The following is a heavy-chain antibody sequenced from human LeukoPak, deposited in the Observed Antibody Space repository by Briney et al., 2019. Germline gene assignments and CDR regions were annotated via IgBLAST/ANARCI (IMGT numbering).Heavy chain of an antibody. Sequence: KPSQTLSLTCTVSRGSISSGSYHWNWIRQPAGKGLEWIGRMSRSGSTNYNPSLKSRATISVDTSKKQFSLKLSSVTAADTAVYYCARRSLVRTVGYYYGMDVWGQGTTVTVSS. CDR3: ARRSLVRTVGYYYGMDV. J-gene: IGHJ6*02. CDR1: RGSISSGSYH. CDR2: MSRSGST. D-gene: IGHD1-26*01. V-gene: IGHV4-61*02.